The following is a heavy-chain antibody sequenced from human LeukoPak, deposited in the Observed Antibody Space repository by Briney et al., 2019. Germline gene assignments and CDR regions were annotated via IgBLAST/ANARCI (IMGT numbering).Heavy chain of an antibody. V-gene: IGHV1-18*01. CDR2: ISAYNGNT. J-gene: IGHJ4*02. CDR3: ARDGKYYDFWSGYYALYYFDY. Sequence: GASVKVSCKASGYTFTSYGISWVQQAPGQGLEWMGWISAYNGNTNYAQKLQGRVTMTTDTSTSTAYMELRSLRSDDTAVYYCARDGKYYDFWSGYYALYYFDYWGQGTLVTVSS. D-gene: IGHD3-3*01. CDR1: GYTFTSYG.